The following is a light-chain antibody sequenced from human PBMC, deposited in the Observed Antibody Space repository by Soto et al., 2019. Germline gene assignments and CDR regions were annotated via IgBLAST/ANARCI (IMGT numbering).Light chain of an antibody. CDR2: GAS. CDR3: RQFGSSPGFT. J-gene: IGKJ3*01. V-gene: IGKV3-20*01. Sequence: EIVLTQSPGTLSLSPGERATLSCRASQSINSRYLAWYQQKPGQAPRLLIYGASSRATGIPDRFSDSGSGTDFTLTISRLEPEDFAVYYCRQFGSSPGFTFGPRTIVDIK. CDR1: QSINSRY.